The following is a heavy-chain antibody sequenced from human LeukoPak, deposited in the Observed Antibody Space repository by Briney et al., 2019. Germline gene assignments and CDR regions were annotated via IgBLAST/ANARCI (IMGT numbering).Heavy chain of an antibody. Sequence: SSETLSLTCTVSGGPISSYYWSWIRQPPGKGLEWIGYIYYSGSTNYNPSLKSRVTISVDTSKNQFSLKLSSVTAADTAVYYCARHISGDTATMVGPNWFDPWGQGTLVTVSS. V-gene: IGHV4-59*08. CDR2: IYYSGST. D-gene: IGHD5-18*01. CDR3: ARHISGDTATMVGPNWFDP. J-gene: IGHJ5*02. CDR1: GGPISSYY.